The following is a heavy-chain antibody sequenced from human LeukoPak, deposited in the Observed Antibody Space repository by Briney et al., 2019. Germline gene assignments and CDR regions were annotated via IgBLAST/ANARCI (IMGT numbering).Heavy chain of an antibody. CDR1: GYTLTELS. D-gene: IGHD2-2*01. CDR3: ATGPPAASGYYFDY. Sequence: ASVKVSCKVSGYTLTELSMHWVRQAPGKGLEWMGGFDPEDGETIYAQKFQGRVTMTEDTSTDTAYMELSSLRSEDTAVYYCATGPPAASGYYFDYWGQGTLVTVSS. J-gene: IGHJ4*02. CDR2: FDPEDGET. V-gene: IGHV1-24*01.